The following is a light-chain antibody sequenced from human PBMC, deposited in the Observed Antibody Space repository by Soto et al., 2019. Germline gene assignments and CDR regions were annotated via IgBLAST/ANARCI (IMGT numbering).Light chain of an antibody. Sequence: EIVLTQSPGTLSLSPGERATLSCRASQSVSNNYLAWYQQKPGQAPRLLIYGASNRATGIPDRFSGSGSGTDFTLTISRPEPEDSAVYYCQQYGSSGTFGQGTKVEIK. V-gene: IGKV3-20*01. CDR2: GAS. CDR3: QQYGSSGT. CDR1: QSVSNNY. J-gene: IGKJ1*01.